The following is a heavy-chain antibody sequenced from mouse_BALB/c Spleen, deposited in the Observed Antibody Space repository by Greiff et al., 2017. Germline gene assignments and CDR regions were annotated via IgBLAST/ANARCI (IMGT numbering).Heavy chain of an antibody. CDR1: GFTFSSFG. CDR2: ISSGSSTI. D-gene: IGHD1-1*01. V-gene: IGHV5-17*02. Sequence: EVHLVESGGGLVQPGGSRKLSCAASGFTFSSFGMHWVRQAPEKGLEWVAYISSGSSTIYYADTVKGRFTISRDNPKNTLFLQMTSLRSEDTAMYYCARYGSSYVGYAMDYWGQGTSVTVSS. J-gene: IGHJ4*01. CDR3: ARYGSSYVGYAMDY.